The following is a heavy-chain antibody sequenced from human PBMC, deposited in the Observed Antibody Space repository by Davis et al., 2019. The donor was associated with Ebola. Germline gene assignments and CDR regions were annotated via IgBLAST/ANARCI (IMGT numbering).Heavy chain of an antibody. CDR1: GGSVSSGSHY. Sequence: PSETLSLTCTVSGGSVSSGSHYWSWLRQPPGKGLEWIGYIYYTGSTNYNPSLKSRVTISVDTSKNPFSLKRSSVTAADTAVYYCATLITISGVLIVNWFDPWGQGTLVTVSS. D-gene: IGHD3-3*01. CDR3: ATLITISGVLIVNWFDP. J-gene: IGHJ5*02. CDR2: IYYTGST. V-gene: IGHV4-61*01.